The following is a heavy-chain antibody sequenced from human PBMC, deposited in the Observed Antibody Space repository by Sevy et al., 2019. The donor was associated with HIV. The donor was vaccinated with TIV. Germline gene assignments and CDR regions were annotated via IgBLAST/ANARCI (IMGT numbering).Heavy chain of an antibody. D-gene: IGHD3-16*01. CDR3: ARHPILGAFDY. V-gene: IGHV4-59*08. CDR2: IYYSGST. J-gene: IGHJ4*02. CDR1: GASISSYY. Sequence: SETLSLTCTVSGASISSYYWSWIRQPPGKGLEWIGYIYYSGSTNYNPSLKSRVTISVDTSKNQFSLKLSSVTAADTAVYYCARHPILGAFDYWGQGTLVTVSS.